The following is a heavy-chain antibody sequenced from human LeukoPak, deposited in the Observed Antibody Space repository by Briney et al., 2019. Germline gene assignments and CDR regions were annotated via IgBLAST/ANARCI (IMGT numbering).Heavy chain of an antibody. J-gene: IGHJ5*02. CDR2: ISGSGGST. D-gene: IGHD3-22*01. V-gene: IGHV3-23*01. CDR1: GFTFSSYA. CDR3: AKGVVDYYDSSGYYPSDL. Sequence: GGSLRLSCAASGFTFSSYAMSWVRQAPGKGLEWVSAISGSGGSTYYADSVKGRFTISRDNSKNTLYLQMNSLRAEDTAVYFCAKGVVDYYDSSGYYPSDLWGQGTLVTVSS.